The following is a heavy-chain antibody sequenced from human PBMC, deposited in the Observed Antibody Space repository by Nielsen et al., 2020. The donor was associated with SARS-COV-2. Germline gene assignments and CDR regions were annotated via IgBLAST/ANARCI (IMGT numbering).Heavy chain of an antibody. J-gene: IGHJ6*02. D-gene: IGHD2-2*01. CDR1: GFIFRRYW. V-gene: IGHV3-7*01. Sequence: GASLKISCVSSGFIFRRYWMRLVREAPGKGLGWVANIRQDVRERYYVESVKGRFTISRDNAKNSLYLDMNSLRAEDTAVYYCARELIVVVPAAIGAERVYYYYGMDVWGQGTTVTVSS. CDR2: IRQDVRER. CDR3: ARELIVVVPAAIGAERVYYYYGMDV.